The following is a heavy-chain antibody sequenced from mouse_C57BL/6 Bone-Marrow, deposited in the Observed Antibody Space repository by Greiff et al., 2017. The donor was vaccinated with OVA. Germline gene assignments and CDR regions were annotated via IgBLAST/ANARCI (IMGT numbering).Heavy chain of an antibody. V-gene: IGHV1-82*01. CDR3: ARSGYGNFFDY. CDR1: GYAFSSSW. Sequence: VHLVESGPELVKPGASVKISCKASGYAFSSSWMNWVKQRPGKGLEWIGRIYPGDGDTNYNGKFKGKATLTADKSSSTAYMQLSSLTSEDSAVYFCARSGYGNFFDYWGQGTTLTVSS. D-gene: IGHD2-1*01. J-gene: IGHJ2*01. CDR2: IYPGDGDT.